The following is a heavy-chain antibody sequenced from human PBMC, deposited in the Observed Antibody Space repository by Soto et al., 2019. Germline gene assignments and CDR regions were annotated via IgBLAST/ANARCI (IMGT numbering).Heavy chain of an antibody. V-gene: IGHV4-59*01. CDR2: IYYSGST. J-gene: IGHJ4*02. CDR1: GGSISSYY. CDR3: ARTMVRGYYFDY. D-gene: IGHD3-10*01. Sequence: PSETLSLTCTVSGGSISSYYWSWIRQPPGKGLEWIGYIYYSGSTNYNPSLKSRVTISVDTSKNQFSLKLSSVTAADTAVYYCARTMVRGYYFDYWGQGTLVTVSS.